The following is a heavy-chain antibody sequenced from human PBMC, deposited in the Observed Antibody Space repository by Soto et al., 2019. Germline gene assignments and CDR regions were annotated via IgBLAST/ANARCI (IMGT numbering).Heavy chain of an antibody. J-gene: IGHJ4*02. CDR1: GFTFSSYA. V-gene: IGHV3-30-3*01. CDR2: ISYDGSNK. D-gene: IGHD2-2*01. CDR3: AREDVIVVVPAAIGTLDY. Sequence: GGSLRLSCAASGFTFSSYAMHWVRQAPGKGLEWVAVISYDGSNKYYADSVKGRFTISRDNSKNTLYLQMNSLRAEDTAVYYCAREDVIVVVPAAIGTLDYWGQGTLVTVSS.